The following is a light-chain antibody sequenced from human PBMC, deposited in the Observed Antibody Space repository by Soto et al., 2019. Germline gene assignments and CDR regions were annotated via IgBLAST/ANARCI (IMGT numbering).Light chain of an antibody. V-gene: IGKV1-39*01. J-gene: IGKJ4*01. CDR1: QTISTY. CDR2: AAS. Sequence: DIQMTQSPSSLSASVGDRFTITCRASQTISTYLNWYQQKPGRAPKLLIFAASSLQSGVPPRFSGSGSGTDFTLTVSSLQPEDFATYFCQQGYSTPLTFGGGTKVDIK. CDR3: QQGYSTPLT.